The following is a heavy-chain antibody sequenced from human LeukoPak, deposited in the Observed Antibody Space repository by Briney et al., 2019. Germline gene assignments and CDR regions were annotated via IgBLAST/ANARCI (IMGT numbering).Heavy chain of an antibody. CDR1: GYTFSSYA. Sequence: GGSLRLSCTASGYTFSSYAMTWVRQAPGEGLEWVSAISGSGANTYYADSVKGRFAASRDNSKDMLYLQMRSLRAEDTAVYYCARGRSGYGPFDAFDIWGHGTWVTVSS. V-gene: IGHV3-23*01. CDR3: ARGRSGYGPFDAFDI. CDR2: ISGSGANT. D-gene: IGHD3-22*01. J-gene: IGHJ3*02.